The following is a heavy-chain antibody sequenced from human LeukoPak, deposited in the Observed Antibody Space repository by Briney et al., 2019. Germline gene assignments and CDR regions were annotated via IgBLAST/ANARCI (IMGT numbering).Heavy chain of an antibody. J-gene: IGHJ4*02. V-gene: IGHV4-4*07. CDR1: GGSISSYY. CDR3: ASHMYYYGSGSYPNSIFDY. D-gene: IGHD3-10*01. CDR2: IYISGSGST. Sequence: PSETLSLTCTVSGGSISSYYWRWIRQPAGKGLEWIGRIYISGSGSTNYNPSLKSRVTMSVDTSKNQFSLKLSSVTAADTAVYYCASHMYYYGSGSYPNSIFDYWGQGTLVTVSS.